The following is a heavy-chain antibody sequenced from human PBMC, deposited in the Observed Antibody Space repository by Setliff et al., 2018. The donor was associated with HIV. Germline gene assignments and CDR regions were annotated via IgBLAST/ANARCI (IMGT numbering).Heavy chain of an antibody. V-gene: IGHV4-39*01. CDR3: ARHKVLLSSWVAFDV. J-gene: IGHJ3*01. CDR1: GVSVNDSLSF. D-gene: IGHD3-16*01. CDR2: MNIGGTA. Sequence: SETLSLTCSVSGVSVNDSLSFWSWVRQSPGRGLEWIGNMNIGGTAYNNLSLQDRLTISIDTSRSLFSLTLRSVTAADTGVYYCARHKVLLSSWVAFDVWGLGTLVTVSS.